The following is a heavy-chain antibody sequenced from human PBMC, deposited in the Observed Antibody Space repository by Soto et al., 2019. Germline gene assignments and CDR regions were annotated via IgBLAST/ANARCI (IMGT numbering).Heavy chain of an antibody. CDR1: GYSFTTYW. V-gene: IGHV5-51*01. CDR2: IYPEDSDT. D-gene: IGHD6-19*01. J-gene: IGHJ5*01. CDR3: ARPFDTSGWYDS. Sequence: PGESLKISCKVSGYSFTTYWIGWVRQMPGKGLECMGIIYPEDSDTRYSPSLRGQVTISADKSISTAYLQWSSLKASDTAMYYCARPFDTSGWYDSWGQGTLVTVSS.